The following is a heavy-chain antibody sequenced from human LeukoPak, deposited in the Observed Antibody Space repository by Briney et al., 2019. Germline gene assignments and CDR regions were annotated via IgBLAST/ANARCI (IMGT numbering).Heavy chain of an antibody. D-gene: IGHD3-3*01. CDR3: ARCFWSGYSYYFDY. J-gene: IGHJ4*02. Sequence: SETLSLTCTVSGGSISSYYWSWIRQPAGKGLEWIGRIYTSGSTNYNPSLKSRVTISVDTSKNQFSLKLSSVTAADTAVYYCARCFWSGYSYYFDYWGQGTLVTVSS. CDR1: GGSISSYY. CDR2: IYTSGST. V-gene: IGHV4-4*07.